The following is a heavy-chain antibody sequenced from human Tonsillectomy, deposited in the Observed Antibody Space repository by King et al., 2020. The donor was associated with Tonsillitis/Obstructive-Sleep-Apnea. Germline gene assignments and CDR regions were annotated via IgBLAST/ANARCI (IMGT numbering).Heavy chain of an antibody. V-gene: IGHV3-30*18. J-gene: IGHJ5*02. D-gene: IGHD2-2*01. CDR2: ISYDGSKK. Sequence: QVQLVESGGGVVQPGRSLRLSCAASGFTFSSYGMHWVRQAPGKGLEWVAVISYDGSKKYYADSVKGRFTISRDNSKNTLYLQMNSLRAEDTAVYYCAKDWYQLLFSRVDPWGQGTLVTVSS. CDR3: AKDWYQLLFSRVDP. CDR1: GFTFSSYG.